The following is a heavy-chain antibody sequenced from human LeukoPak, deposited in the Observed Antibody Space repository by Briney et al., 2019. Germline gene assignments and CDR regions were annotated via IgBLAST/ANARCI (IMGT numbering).Heavy chain of an antibody. V-gene: IGHV4-34*01. J-gene: IGHJ5*02. CDR3: ARGSRKPAQWLALDPINWFDP. CDR1: GGSFSGYY. D-gene: IGHD6-19*01. CDR2: INHSGST. Sequence: SETLSLTCAVYGGSFSGYYWSWIRQPPGKGVEWIGEINHSGSTNYNPSPKSRVTISVDTSKNQFSLKLSSVPAADTAVYYCARGSRKPAQWLALDPINWFDPWGQGTLVTVSS.